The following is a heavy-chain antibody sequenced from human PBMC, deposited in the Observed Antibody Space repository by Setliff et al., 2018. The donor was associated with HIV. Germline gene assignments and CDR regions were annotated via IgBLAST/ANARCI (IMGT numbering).Heavy chain of an antibody. J-gene: IGHJ4*02. D-gene: IGHD3-22*01. Sequence: GGSLRLSCAASGFTFMNYAMSWVRQAPGKGLAWVSTISGSGGNTYYADSVKGRLTIARDNSNNGLFLQVNSLRTEDTAVYYCAKDRTVVVITNFDYWGQGTLVTVSS. CDR3: AKDRTVVVITNFDY. CDR2: ISGSGGNT. V-gene: IGHV3-23*01. CDR1: GFTFMNYA.